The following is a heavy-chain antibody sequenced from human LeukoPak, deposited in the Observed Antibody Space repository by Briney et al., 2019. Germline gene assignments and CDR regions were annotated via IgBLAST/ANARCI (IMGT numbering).Heavy chain of an antibody. CDR1: GGSISSNSYY. CDR3: ARQPAHYSSSWYRGASDY. D-gene: IGHD6-13*01. V-gene: IGHV4-39*01. Sequence: PSETLSLTCTVSGGSISSNSYYWGWIRQPPGKGLEWIGSIYYSGSTYYNPSLKSRVTIYVDTSKNQFSLKLSSVTAADTAVYYCARQPAHYSSSWYRGASDYWGQGTLVSGSS. CDR2: IYYSGST. J-gene: IGHJ4*02.